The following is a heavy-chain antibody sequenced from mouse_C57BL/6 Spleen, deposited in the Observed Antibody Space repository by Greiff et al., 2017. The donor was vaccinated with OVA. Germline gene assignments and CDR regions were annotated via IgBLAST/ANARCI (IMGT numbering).Heavy chain of an antibody. CDR1: GYPFTSYW. D-gene: IGHD4-1*01. Sequence: QVQLQQPGAELVRPGSSVKLSCKASGYPFTSYWMHWVKQRPIQGLEWIGNIDPSDSETHYNQKFKDKATLTVDKSYSTAYMQLSSLTSEDSAVYYCARRGGNWGAMDYWGQGTSVTVSS. J-gene: IGHJ4*01. CDR2: IDPSDSET. CDR3: ARRGGNWGAMDY. V-gene: IGHV1-52*01.